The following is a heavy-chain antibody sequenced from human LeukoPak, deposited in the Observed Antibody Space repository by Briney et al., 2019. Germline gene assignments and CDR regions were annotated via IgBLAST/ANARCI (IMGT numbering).Heavy chain of an antibody. V-gene: IGHV3-7*01. CDR2: IKQDGSEK. D-gene: IGHD3-22*01. CDR3: ARGSKDYDSSGYYYDLGDY. J-gene: IGHJ4*02. Sequence: GGSLRLSCAASGIIMTKYWMTWVRQVPGKGLEWVATIKQDGSEKYYVDSVKGRFTISRDNAKSSLSLQMNSLRAEDTAVYYCARGSKDYDSSGYYYDLGDYWGQGTLVTVSS. CDR1: GIIMTKYW.